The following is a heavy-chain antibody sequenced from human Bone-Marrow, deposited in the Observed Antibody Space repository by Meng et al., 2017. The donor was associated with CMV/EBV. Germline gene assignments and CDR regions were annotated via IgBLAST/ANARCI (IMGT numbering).Heavy chain of an antibody. V-gene: IGHV3-21*01. CDR2: ISSSSSYI. J-gene: IGHJ4*02. CDR1: GFTFSSYS. D-gene: IGHD6-13*01. CDR3: ARELWGSSFAYFDY. Sequence: GESLKISCAASGFTFSSYSMNWVRQAPGKGLEWVSSISSSSSYIYYADSVKGRFTISRDNAKNSLYLQMNSLRAEDTAVYYCARELWGSSFAYFDYWGQGTLVTVSS.